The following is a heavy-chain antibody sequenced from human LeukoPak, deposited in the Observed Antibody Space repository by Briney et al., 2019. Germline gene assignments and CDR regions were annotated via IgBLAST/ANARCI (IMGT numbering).Heavy chain of an antibody. V-gene: IGHV3-21*01. CDR3: ARGPKYSGSYGDY. J-gene: IGHJ4*02. CDR2: ISSSSSYI. Sequence: GGSLRLSCAASGFTFSSYSMNWVRQAPGKGLEWVSSISSSSSYIYYADSVKGRFTISRDNAKNSLYLQMNGLRAEDTAVYYCARGPKYSGSYGDYWGQGTLVTVSS. D-gene: IGHD1-26*01. CDR1: GFTFSSYS.